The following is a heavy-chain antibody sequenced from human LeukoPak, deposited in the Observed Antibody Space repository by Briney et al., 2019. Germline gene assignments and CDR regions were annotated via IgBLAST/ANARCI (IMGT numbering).Heavy chain of an antibody. J-gene: IGHJ6*02. D-gene: IGHD2-15*01. V-gene: IGHV3-23*01. Sequence: GGSLRLSCAASGFTFSSYTMSWVRQAPGKGLEWVSTITTSDGNTYYADSVKGRFTISRDNSKNTLYLQMSSLRAEDTAVYYCVKSNGCSGGSCYPSYYYYYGMDVWGQGTTVTVSS. CDR3: VKSNGCSGGSCYPSYYYYYGMDV. CDR2: ITTSDGNT. CDR1: GFTFSSYT.